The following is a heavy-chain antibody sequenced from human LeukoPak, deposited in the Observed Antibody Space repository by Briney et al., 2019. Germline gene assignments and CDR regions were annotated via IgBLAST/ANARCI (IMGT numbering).Heavy chain of an antibody. J-gene: IGHJ6*02. CDR2: IYYSGST. CDR3: ARRGGYDLVDYYYGMDV. V-gene: IGHV4-59*01. D-gene: IGHD5-12*01. CDR1: GGSISSYY. Sequence: SETLSLTCTVSGGSISSYYWSWIRQPPGKRLEWIGYIYYSGSTNYTPSLKSRVTISVDTSKNQFSLKLSSVTAADTAVYYCARRGGYDLVDYYYGMDVWGQGTTVTVSS.